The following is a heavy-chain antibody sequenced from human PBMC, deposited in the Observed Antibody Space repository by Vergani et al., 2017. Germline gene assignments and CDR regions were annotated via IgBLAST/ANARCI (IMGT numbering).Heavy chain of an antibody. Sequence: QVQLVQSGAEVKKPGASVKVSCKASGYTFTSDDINWVRQATGQGLEWMGWMNPISGNTGYTQNLQRRLTITRDTSVNTAYMELSSLTSENMAVYYCVRARRTCTYDHCPRYYYDLWGQGTLVTVSS. CDR1: GYTFTSDD. D-gene: IGHD2-8*01. CDR2: MNPISGNT. CDR3: VRARRTCTYDHCPRYYYDL. J-gene: IGHJ4*02. V-gene: IGHV1-8*03.